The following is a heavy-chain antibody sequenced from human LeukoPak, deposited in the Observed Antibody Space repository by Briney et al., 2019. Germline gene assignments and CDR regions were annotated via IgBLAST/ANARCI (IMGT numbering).Heavy chain of an antibody. J-gene: IGHJ4*02. Sequence: PGGSLRLACAASGFSFNNYAMSWVRQAPGKGLEWVSSVSGVGDNTYDADSVKGRFTISRDKSKNTVYLQMNSLRAEDTALYYCAKAGNSWNCKYGPNFFDYWGQGTLVTVSS. D-gene: IGHD1-1*01. CDR2: VSGVGDNT. CDR1: GFSFNNYA. V-gene: IGHV3-23*01. CDR3: AKAGNSWNCKYGPNFFDY.